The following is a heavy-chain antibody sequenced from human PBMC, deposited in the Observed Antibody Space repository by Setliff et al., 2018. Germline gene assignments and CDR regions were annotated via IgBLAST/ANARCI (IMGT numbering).Heavy chain of an antibody. J-gene: IGHJ4*02. CDR2: INHRGST. CDR1: GGTFSDYY. D-gene: IGHD3-10*01. CDR3: ARDRTYYASGTYTRYFDY. V-gene: IGHV4-34*01. Sequence: SETLSLTCAAYGGTFSDYYWTWIRQPPGKGLEWVGEINHRGSTNYNPSLKSRVTISVDTSMNQFSLNLNSVTAADTAVYYCARDRTYYASGTYTRYFDYWGQGILVTVSS.